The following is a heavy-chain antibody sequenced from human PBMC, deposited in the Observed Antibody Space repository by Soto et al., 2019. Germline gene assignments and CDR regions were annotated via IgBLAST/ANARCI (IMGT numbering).Heavy chain of an antibody. J-gene: IGHJ5*02. CDR1: GYSISSCYY. CDR2: IYHSGST. V-gene: IGHV4-38-2*01. Sequence: SETLSLTCAVSGYSISSCYYWGWIRQPPGKGLEWIGSIYHSGSTYYNPSLKSRVTISVDTSKNQFSLKLSSVTAADTAVYYCAIAVGEITGTSWFDPCGQATLVTVAS. D-gene: IGHD1-7*01. CDR3: AIAVGEITGTSWFDP.